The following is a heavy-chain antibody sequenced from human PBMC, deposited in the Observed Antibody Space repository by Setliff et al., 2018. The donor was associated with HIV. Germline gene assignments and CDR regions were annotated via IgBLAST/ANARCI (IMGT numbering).Heavy chain of an antibody. D-gene: IGHD2-15*01. V-gene: IGHV3-23*01. CDR3: AKTLPTLYPPHDYYFAMDV. CDR1: GFTFGSYA. CDR2: ISGSGDST. J-gene: IGHJ6*02. Sequence: QAGGSLRLSCAPSGFTFGSYAMSWVRQAPGKGLEWVSVISGSGDSTFYADSLKGRFTISRDNSKNTLYLQMNSLRAEDTAVYYCAKTLPTLYPPHDYYFAMDVWGQGTTVTVSS.